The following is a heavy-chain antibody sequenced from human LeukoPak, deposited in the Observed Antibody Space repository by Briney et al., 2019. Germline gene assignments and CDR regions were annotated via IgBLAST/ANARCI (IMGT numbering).Heavy chain of an antibody. J-gene: IGHJ4*02. D-gene: IGHD6-19*01. V-gene: IGHV3-23*01. CDR2: ISGSGGST. CDR3: AKDRQWLTDGDFDY. CDR1: GFTFSSYA. Sequence: GGSLRLPCAASGFTFSSYAMSWVRQAPGKGLEWVSAISGSGGSTYYADSVKGRFTISRDNSKNTLYLQMNSLRAEDTAVYYCAKDRQWLTDGDFDYWGQGTLVTVSS.